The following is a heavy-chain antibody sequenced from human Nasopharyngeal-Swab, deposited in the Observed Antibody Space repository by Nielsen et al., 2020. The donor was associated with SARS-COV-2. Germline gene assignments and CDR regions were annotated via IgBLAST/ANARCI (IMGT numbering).Heavy chain of an antibody. D-gene: IGHD1-7*01. Sequence: SCTVSGGSISSGDYYWSWIRQPPGKGLEWIGYIYYSGSTYYNPSLKSRVTISVDTSKNQFSLKLSSVTAGDTAVFYCARERELTFDYWGQGTLVTVSS. CDR2: IYYSGST. J-gene: IGHJ4*02. CDR1: GGSISSGDYY. V-gene: IGHV4-30-4*01. CDR3: ARERELTFDY.